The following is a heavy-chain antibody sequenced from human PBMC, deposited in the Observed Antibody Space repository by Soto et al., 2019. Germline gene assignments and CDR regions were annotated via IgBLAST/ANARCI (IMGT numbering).Heavy chain of an antibody. CDR2: ISYDGSNK. CDR3: ARGPRGWDAFDI. Sequence: QVQLVESGGGVVQPGRSLRLSCAASGFTFSSYAMHWVRQAPGKGLEWVAVISYDGSNKYYADSVKGRFTISRDNSKNTLYLQMNSLRAEDTAVYYCARGPRGWDAFDIWGQGTMVTVSS. J-gene: IGHJ3*02. D-gene: IGHD3-22*01. V-gene: IGHV3-30-3*01. CDR1: GFTFSSYA.